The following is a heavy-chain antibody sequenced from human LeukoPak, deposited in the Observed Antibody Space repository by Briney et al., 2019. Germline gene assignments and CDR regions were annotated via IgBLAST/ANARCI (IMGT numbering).Heavy chain of an antibody. CDR3: ARDDWIPGYCSSSSSCSDAYDI. Sequence: SETLSLTCTVSGGSMRSYYWSWIRQPPGKGLEWIGYIYYSGSTNYNPSLKSRVTISVDTSKNQFSLKLSSVTAADTAVYYCARDDWIPGYCSSSSSCSDAYDIWGQGTMVTVSS. CDR2: IYYSGST. D-gene: IGHD2-2*03. CDR1: GGSMRSYY. J-gene: IGHJ3*02. V-gene: IGHV4-59*01.